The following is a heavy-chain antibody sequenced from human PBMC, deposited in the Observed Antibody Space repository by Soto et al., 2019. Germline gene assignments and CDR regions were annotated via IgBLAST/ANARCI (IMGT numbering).Heavy chain of an antibody. CDR3: ATQEVGGSYVYTFDP. D-gene: IGHD1-26*01. V-gene: IGHV4-39*01. Sequence: QLHLRESGPGLVKPSETLSLTCTVSGGSITSSSYYWGWIRQPPGKGLEWIGSIYYSGSTYYNPSLKSRVTICVDTSKNQFSLKRSSVTAADTAVYYCATQEVGGSYVYTFDPWGQGTLVTVSS. CDR1: GGSITSSSYY. CDR2: IYYSGST. J-gene: IGHJ5*02.